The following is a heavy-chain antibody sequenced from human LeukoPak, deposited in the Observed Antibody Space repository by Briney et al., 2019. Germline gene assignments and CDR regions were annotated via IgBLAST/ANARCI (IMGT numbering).Heavy chain of an antibody. Sequence: GGSLRLSCAASGFTFSAYWMHWVRQAPGKGLVWVSRINGDGSSTSYADSVKGRFTISRDNAKNTLYLQMNSLRAEDTAVYYCASIIRGGTQWLVIDYWGQGTLVTVSS. CDR2: INGDGSST. D-gene: IGHD6-19*01. CDR1: GFTFSAYW. J-gene: IGHJ4*02. V-gene: IGHV3-74*01. CDR3: ASIIRGGTQWLVIDY.